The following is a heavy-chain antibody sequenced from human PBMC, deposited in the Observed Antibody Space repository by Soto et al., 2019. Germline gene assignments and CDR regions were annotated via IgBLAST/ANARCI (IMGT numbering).Heavy chain of an antibody. CDR1: GFTVSSNY. V-gene: IGHV3-66*01. CDR3: AREPAGQWLYFDY. Sequence: EVQLVESGGGLVQPGGSLRLSCAASGFTVSSNYMSWVRQAPGKGLEWVSVIYSGGSTYYADSVKGRFTISRDNSKNTLYLQMNSLRAEDTAVYYCAREPAGQWLYFDYWGQGTLVTVSS. J-gene: IGHJ4*02. D-gene: IGHD6-19*01. CDR2: IYSGGST.